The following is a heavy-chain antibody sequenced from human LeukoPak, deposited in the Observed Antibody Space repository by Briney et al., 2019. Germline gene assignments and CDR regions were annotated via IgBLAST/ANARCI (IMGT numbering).Heavy chain of an antibody. J-gene: IGHJ6*02. CDR1: GFTFSSYA. D-gene: IGHD2-2*01. CDR2: ISYDGSNK. CDR3: ARFAVVVVPAAAYYGMDV. V-gene: IGHV3-30-3*01. Sequence: PGRSLRLSCAASGFTFSSYAVHWVRQAPGKGLEWVAVISYDGSNKYYADSVKGRFTISRDNSKNTLYLQMNSLRAEDTAVYYCARFAVVVVPAAAYYGMDVWGQGTTVTVSS.